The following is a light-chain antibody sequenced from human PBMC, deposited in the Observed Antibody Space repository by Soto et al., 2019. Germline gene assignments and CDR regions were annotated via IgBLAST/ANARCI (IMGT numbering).Light chain of an antibody. CDR1: SSNIGAGYD. Sequence: QSVLTQPPSVSGAPGQRVTISCTGSSSNIGAGYDVHWYQQLPGTAPKLLIYGNSNRPSGVPDRFSGSKSGTSASLAITGXQAEDEADYYCQSYDSSLSGYVVFGGGTKL. CDR2: GNS. J-gene: IGLJ2*01. CDR3: QSYDSSLSGYVV. V-gene: IGLV1-40*01.